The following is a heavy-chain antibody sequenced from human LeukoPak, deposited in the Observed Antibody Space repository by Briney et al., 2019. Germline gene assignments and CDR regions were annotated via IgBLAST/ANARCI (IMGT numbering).Heavy chain of an antibody. V-gene: IGHV1-2*02. D-gene: IGHD6-13*01. CDR1: GYTFTGNY. CDR2: INPKRGGT. Sequence: GASVTVSCKASGYTFTGNYMHWVRQAPGQGLEWMGWINPKRGGTKYAQEFQGRVTMTRDTSISTAYMELSRLRFDDTAVYYCARDGPGMAQTFDYWGQGSLVTVSS. J-gene: IGHJ4*02. CDR3: ARDGPGMAQTFDY.